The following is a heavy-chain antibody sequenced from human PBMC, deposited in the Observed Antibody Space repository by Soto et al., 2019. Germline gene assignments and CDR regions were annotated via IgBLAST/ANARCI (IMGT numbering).Heavy chain of an antibody. CDR3: ATQPRSGSRVTFYYYGMDV. V-gene: IGHV3-48*02. CDR1: GFTFSSYT. Sequence: EVQLVESGGGLVQPGGSLRLSCAASGFTFSSYTMNWVRQAPGKGLEWVAHISTGSTTIYYADAVKGRFTISRDNAKNSLYLQMNSLRDEDTAVYYCATQPRSGSRVTFYYYGMDVWGQGTTVTVSS. CDR2: ISTGSTTI. D-gene: IGHD1-26*01. J-gene: IGHJ6*02.